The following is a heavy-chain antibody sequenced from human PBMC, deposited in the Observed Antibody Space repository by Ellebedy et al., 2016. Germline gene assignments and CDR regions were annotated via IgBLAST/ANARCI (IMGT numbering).Heavy chain of an antibody. D-gene: IGHD5-12*01. J-gene: IGHJ4*02. Sequence: GESLKISXTASGFSFSDYYMSWIRQAPGKGLEWISYISNSISHPKYADSVKGRFTISRDNAENSLFLQMNSLSAEDTGMYYCARGGSVVATKFDYWGQGALVIVSS. CDR1: GFSFSDYY. CDR2: ISNSISHP. V-gene: IGHV3-11*05. CDR3: ARGGSVVATKFDY.